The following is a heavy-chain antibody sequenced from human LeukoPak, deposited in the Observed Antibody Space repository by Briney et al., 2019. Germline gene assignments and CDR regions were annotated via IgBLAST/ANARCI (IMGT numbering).Heavy chain of an antibody. V-gene: IGHV1-18*01. CDR2: ISAYNGNT. D-gene: IGHD3-22*01. J-gene: IGHJ4*02. Sequence: ASVKVSCKASGYTFTSYGISWVRQAPGQGLEWMGWISAYNGNTNYAQKLQGRVTMTPDTSTSTAYMELRSLRSDDTAVYYCARLYYDSSGYPTLYFDYWGQGTLVTVSS. CDR3: ARLYYDSSGYPTLYFDY. CDR1: GYTFTSYG.